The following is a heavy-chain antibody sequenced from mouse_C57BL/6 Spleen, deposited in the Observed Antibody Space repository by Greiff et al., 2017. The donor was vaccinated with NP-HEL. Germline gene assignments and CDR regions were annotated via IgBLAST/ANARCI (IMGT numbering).Heavy chain of an antibody. J-gene: IGHJ1*03. V-gene: IGHV1-7*01. CDR2: INPSSGYT. CDR3: AINYYGSSSYWYFDV. Sequence: GYTFTSYWMHWVKQRPGQGLEWIGYINPSSGYTKYNQKFKDKATLTADKSSSTAYMQLSSLTYEDSAVYYCAINYYGSSSYWYFDVWGTGTTVTVSS. CDR1: GYTFTSYW. D-gene: IGHD1-1*01.